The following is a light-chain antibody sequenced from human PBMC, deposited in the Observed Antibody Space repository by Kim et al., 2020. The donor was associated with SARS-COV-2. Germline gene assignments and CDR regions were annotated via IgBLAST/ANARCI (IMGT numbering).Light chain of an antibody. V-gene: IGLV3-1*01. J-gene: IGLJ2*01. Sequence: VAGAAGQTGSITCSGGRVGDKCAWWYEQKPGQAPGLVIYQDSRRPSGIPERFSGSNSGNTATLTISGTQAMDEADYYCQAWDSYVVFGGGTQLTVL. CDR2: QDS. CDR1: RVGDKC. CDR3: QAWDSYVV.